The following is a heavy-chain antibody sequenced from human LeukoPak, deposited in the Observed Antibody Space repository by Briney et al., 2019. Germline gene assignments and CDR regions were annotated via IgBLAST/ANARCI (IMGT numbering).Heavy chain of an antibody. Sequence: SVKVSCKASGGTFSSYAISWVRQVPGQGLEWMGGIIPIFGTANHAQKFQGRVTITADKSTSTAYMELSSLRSEDTAVYYCARAALLWFGEGWFDPWGQGTLVTVSS. V-gene: IGHV1-69*06. CDR1: GGTFSSYA. D-gene: IGHD3-10*01. CDR3: ARAALLWFGEGWFDP. J-gene: IGHJ5*02. CDR2: IIPIFGTA.